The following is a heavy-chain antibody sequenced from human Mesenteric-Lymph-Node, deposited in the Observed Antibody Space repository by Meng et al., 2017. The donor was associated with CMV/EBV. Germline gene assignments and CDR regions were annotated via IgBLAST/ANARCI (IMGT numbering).Heavy chain of an antibody. V-gene: IGHV3-23*03. CDR2: IYGGGSST. CDR3: AKCYYDFWSGYSDMVDY. D-gene: IGHD3-3*01. J-gene: IGHJ4*02. Sequence: GESLKISCAASGFIFSSYAMSWVRQAPGKGLEWVSVIYGGGSSTYYADSVKGRFIIYRDNSKNTVYLQMNSLRAEDTAVYYCAKCYYDFWSGYSDMVDYWGQGTLVTVSS. CDR1: GFIFSSYA.